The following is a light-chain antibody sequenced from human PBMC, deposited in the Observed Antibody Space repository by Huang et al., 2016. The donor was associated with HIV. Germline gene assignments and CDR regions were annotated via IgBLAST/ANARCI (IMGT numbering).Light chain of an antibody. CDR3: MEALQAPYT. J-gene: IGKJ2*01. Sequence: DAVMTQSPLSLPVPPGEPASISCRSSQSLRHRNGLNYLDWYLQKPGQSPQLLIHLGSSRASGVPDRFSGGGSGTDFSLNISRVEAEDAGIYYCMEALQAPYTFGQRTKLEI. CDR2: LGS. CDR1: QSLRHRNGLNY. V-gene: IGKV2-28*01.